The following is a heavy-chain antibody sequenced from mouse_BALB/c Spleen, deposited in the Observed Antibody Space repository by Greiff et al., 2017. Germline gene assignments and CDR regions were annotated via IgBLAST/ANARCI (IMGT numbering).Heavy chain of an antibody. CDR2: ISSGGSYT. Sequence: DVHLVESGGGLVKPGGSLKLSCAASGFTFSSYAMSWVRQTPEKRLEWVATISSGGSYTYYPDSVKGRFTISRDNAKNTLHLQMSSLRSEDTAMYYCARHGAGLRRGYFDVWGAGTTVTVSS. V-gene: IGHV5-9-3*01. CDR1: GFTFSSYA. J-gene: IGHJ1*01. CDR3: ARHGAGLRRGYFDV. D-gene: IGHD1-2*01.